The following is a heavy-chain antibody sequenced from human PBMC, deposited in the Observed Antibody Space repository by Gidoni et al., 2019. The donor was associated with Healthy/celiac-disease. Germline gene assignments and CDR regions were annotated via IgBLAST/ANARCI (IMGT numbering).Heavy chain of an antibody. CDR1: GFTFGDYA. V-gene: IGHV3-49*03. Sequence: EVQLVESGGGLVQPGRSLRLSCTASGFTFGDYAMSWFRQAPGKGLEWVGFIRSKAYGGTTEYAASVKGRFTISRDDSKSIAYLQMISLKTEDTAVYYCTRDPPTDEYYYDSSGLLDDYWGQGTLVTVSS. D-gene: IGHD3-22*01. J-gene: IGHJ4*02. CDR3: TRDPPTDEYYYDSSGLLDDY. CDR2: IRSKAYGGTT.